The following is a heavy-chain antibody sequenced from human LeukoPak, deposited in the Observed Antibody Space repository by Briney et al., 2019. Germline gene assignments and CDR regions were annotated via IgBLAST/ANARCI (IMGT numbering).Heavy chain of an antibody. CDR1: GFILSSNY. CDR2: IYSGGST. CDR3: AGTDVTAAAEDFRH. J-gene: IGHJ1*01. Sequence: GGSLRLSCAASGFILSSNYMSWVRQAPGKGLGWVSVIYSGGSTYYADSVKGRFTISRDNSKNTLYLQMKSLRAEDTAVYYCAGTDVTAAAEDFRHWGQGTLVTVSS. D-gene: IGHD2-21*02. V-gene: IGHV3-53*01.